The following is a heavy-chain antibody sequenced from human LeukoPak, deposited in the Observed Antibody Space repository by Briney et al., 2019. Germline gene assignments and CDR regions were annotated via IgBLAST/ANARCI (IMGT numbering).Heavy chain of an antibody. D-gene: IGHD3-3*01. J-gene: IGHJ6*03. Sequence: ASVKVSCKASGYTFTSYGISWVRQAPGQGLEWMGWISAYNGNTNYAQKLQGRVTMTTDTSTSTAYMGLRSLRSDDTAVYYCARVRFLEWFMDVWGKGTTVTVSS. CDR3: ARVRFLEWFMDV. CDR2: ISAYNGNT. V-gene: IGHV1-18*01. CDR1: GYTFTSYG.